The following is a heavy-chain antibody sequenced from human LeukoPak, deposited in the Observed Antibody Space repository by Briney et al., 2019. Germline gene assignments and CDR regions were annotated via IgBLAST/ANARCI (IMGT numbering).Heavy chain of an antibody. CDR3: ARETGGDRSFEH. J-gene: IGHJ1*01. V-gene: IGHV1-46*01. Sequence: ASVKVSCKSSGYTFTSYYMHWVRQAPGQGLEWMGIVNPSSGRTTYAQKFQGRVTMTRDTSTSTVYMELSSLRSEDTAVYYCARETGGDRSFEHWGQGTLVTVSS. CDR1: GYTFTSYY. D-gene: IGHD7-27*01. CDR2: VNPSSGRT.